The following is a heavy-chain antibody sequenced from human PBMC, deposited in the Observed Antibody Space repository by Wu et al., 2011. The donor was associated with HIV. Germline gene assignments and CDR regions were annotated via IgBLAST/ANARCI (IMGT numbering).Heavy chain of an antibody. Sequence: DVHIVQSGAEVKMPGSSMKISCAASGRALTDHRIHWVQQAPERGLDWMGLINLESGEATYAEKFQGRITITADTSKGTAYLEMTNLKSEDTAVYYCATAPPQYCTTSRCVGYWFDPWGQGTLVTVSS. V-gene: IGHV1-69-2*01. J-gene: IGHJ5*02. CDR1: GRALTDHR. D-gene: IGHD2-2*01. CDR2: INLESGEA. CDR3: ATAPPQYCTTSRCVGYWFDP.